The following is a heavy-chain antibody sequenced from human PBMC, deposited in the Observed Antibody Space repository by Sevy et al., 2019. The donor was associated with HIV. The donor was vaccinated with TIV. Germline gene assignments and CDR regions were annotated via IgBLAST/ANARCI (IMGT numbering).Heavy chain of an antibody. CDR2: ISSGSTYR. Sequence: GGSLRLSCAASGFTFSDYYMTWIRQAPGKGLEWLSDISSGSTYRNYAASVKGRFTISRDNSKNSLYLQMDSLRAEDTAVYYCARDRSNYGGQYFDSWGQGTRVTVSS. CDR1: GFTFSDYY. D-gene: IGHD4-17*01. CDR3: ARDRSNYGGQYFDS. J-gene: IGHJ4*02. V-gene: IGHV3-11*06.